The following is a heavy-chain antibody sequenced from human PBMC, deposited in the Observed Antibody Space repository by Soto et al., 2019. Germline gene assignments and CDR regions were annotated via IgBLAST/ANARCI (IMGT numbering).Heavy chain of an antibody. V-gene: IGHV1-18*01. CDR1: GYTFTSYG. CDR2: ISAYNGNT. J-gene: IGHJ4*02. Sequence: GASVKVSCKASGYTFTSYGISWVRQAPGQGLEWMGWISAYNGNTNYAQKLQGRVTMTTDTSTSTAYMELRSLRSDDTAVYYCARPKTQYYDILTGFDYWGQGTLVTVSS. D-gene: IGHD3-9*01. CDR3: ARPKTQYYDILTGFDY.